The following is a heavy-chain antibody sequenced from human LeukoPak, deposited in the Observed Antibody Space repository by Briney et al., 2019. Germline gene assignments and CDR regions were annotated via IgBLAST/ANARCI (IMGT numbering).Heavy chain of an antibody. D-gene: IGHD5-18*01. Sequence: ASVKVSCKASGYTFTGYYMHWVRQAPGQGLEWMGWINIGNGNTRYSQKLQGRVTITRDTSASIAYMELSSLRSEDTAVYYCARDGIGAAIDYWGQGTLVTVSS. CDR2: INIGNGNT. J-gene: IGHJ4*02. V-gene: IGHV1-3*04. CDR1: GYTFTGYY. CDR3: ARDGIGAAIDY.